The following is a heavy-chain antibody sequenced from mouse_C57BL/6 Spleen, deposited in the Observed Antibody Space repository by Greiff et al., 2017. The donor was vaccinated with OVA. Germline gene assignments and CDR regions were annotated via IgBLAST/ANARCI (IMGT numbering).Heavy chain of an antibody. J-gene: IGHJ2*01. D-gene: IGHD1-1*01. CDR2: IYPGSGST. CDR3: GRRRLITSVVVPFDY. Sequence: QVQLQQPGAELVKPGASVKMSCKASGYTFTSYWITWVKQRPGQGLEWIGDIYPGSGSTNYNEKFKSKATLTVDTSSSTAYMQLSSLTSEDSAVYYCGRRRLITSVVVPFDYWGQGTTLTVSS. V-gene: IGHV1-55*01. CDR1: GYTFTSYW.